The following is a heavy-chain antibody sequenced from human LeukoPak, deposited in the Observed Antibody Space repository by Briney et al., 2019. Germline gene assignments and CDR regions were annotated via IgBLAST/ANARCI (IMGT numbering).Heavy chain of an antibody. V-gene: IGHV4-59*02. CDR1: GASVSSSH. CDR3: SEGYFEPFDH. CDR2: LSYTGKT. Sequence: SETLSLTCLVSGASVSSSHWNWIRQLPGKGLEWIGCLSYTGKTDYNPSLTSRVTISLDTSKNQVSLKLKSLTAAETAVYYCSEGYFEPFDHWGQGISVTVSS. J-gene: IGHJ4*02. D-gene: IGHD5-24*01.